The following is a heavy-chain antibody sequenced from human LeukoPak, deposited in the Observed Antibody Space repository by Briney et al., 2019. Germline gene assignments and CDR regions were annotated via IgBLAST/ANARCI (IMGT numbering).Heavy chain of an antibody. CDR3: ARDGDYAWFDP. CDR2: ISSSSSYI. CDR1: GFTSSSYS. Sequence: GGSLRLSCAASGFTSSSYSMNWVRQAPGKGLEWVSSISSSSSYIYYADSVKGRFTISRDNAKNSLYLQMNSLRAEDTAVYYCARDGDYAWFDPWGQGTLVTVSS. D-gene: IGHD4-17*01. V-gene: IGHV3-21*01. J-gene: IGHJ5*02.